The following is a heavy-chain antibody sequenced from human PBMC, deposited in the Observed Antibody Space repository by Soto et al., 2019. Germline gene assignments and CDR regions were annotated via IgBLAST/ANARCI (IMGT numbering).Heavy chain of an antibody. CDR1: GGSISSYY. CDR3: ARANYYGSGSYSRWFDS. V-gene: IGHV4-59*08. CDR2: IYYSGST. Sequence: PSETLSLTCTVSGGSISSYYWSWIRQPPGKGLEWIGYIYYSGSTNYNPSLKSRVTISVDTSKNQFSLKLSSVTAADTAVYYCARANYYGSGSYSRWFDSWGQGTLVTVSS. D-gene: IGHD3-10*01. J-gene: IGHJ5*01.